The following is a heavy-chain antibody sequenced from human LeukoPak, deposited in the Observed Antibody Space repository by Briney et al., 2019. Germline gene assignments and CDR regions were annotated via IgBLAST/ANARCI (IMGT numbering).Heavy chain of an antibody. CDR1: GFSFSGHW. V-gene: IGHV3-74*01. CDR2: ISPTGSTT. D-gene: IGHD3-10*02. J-gene: IGHJ4*02. CDR3: AKELDTMFFDY. Sequence: GGSLRLSCTASGFSFSGHWMHWARQLPGKGLVWVSRISPTGSTTSYADSVKGRFTVSRDSGRKSVYLQMNSLTTDDTAFYFCAKELDTMFFDYWGQGALVTVSS.